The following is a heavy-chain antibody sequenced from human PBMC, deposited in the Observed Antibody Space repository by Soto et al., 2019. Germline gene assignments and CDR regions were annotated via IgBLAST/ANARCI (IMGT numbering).Heavy chain of an antibody. D-gene: IGHD2-2*01. Sequence: QVQLVQSGAEVKKPGSSVKVSCKASGGTFSSYAISWVRQAPGQGLEWMGGIIPISGTANYAQKFQGRVTITADESTSTAYMELSRLRSEYTAVYYCARSQGSSTSLEIYYYYYYGMDVWGQGTTVTVSS. CDR1: GGTFSSYA. CDR2: IIPISGTA. V-gene: IGHV1-69*01. J-gene: IGHJ6*02. CDR3: ARSQGSSTSLEIYYYYYYGMDV.